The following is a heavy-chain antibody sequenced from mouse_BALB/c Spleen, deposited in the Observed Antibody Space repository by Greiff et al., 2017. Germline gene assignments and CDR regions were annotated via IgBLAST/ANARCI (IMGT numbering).Heavy chain of an antibody. CDR1: GFTFSDYY. D-gene: IGHD1-1*01. J-gene: IGHJ4*01. V-gene: IGHV5-4*02. CDR2: ISDGGSYT. CDR3: ARKGDYYGSSGMDY. Sequence: EVNVVESGGGLVKPGGSLKLSCAASGFTFSDYYMYWVRQTPEKRLEWVATISDGGSYTYYPDSVKGRFTISRDNAKNNLYLQMSSLKSEDTAMYYCARKGDYYGSSGMDYWGQGTSVTVSS.